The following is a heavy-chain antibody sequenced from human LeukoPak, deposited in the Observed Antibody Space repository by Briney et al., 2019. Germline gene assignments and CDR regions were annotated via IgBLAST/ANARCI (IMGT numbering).Heavy chain of an antibody. CDR3: ATYYGDYGGEFDY. CDR1: GFTFSSYA. Sequence: GSLRLSCAASGFTFSSYAMSCVRQAPGKGLEWVSAISGSGGSTYYADSVKGRFTISRDNSKNTLYLQMNSLRAEDTAVYYCATYYGDYGGEFDYWGQGTLVTVSS. J-gene: IGHJ4*02. D-gene: IGHD4-17*01. V-gene: IGHV3-23*01. CDR2: ISGSGGST.